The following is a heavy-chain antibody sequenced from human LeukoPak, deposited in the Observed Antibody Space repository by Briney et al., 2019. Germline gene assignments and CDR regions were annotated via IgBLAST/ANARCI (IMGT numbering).Heavy chain of an antibody. CDR2: IYYSGNT. Sequence: PGGSLRLSCTVSGGSISSYYWSWIRQPPGKGLEWIGYIYYSGNTNYNPSLKSRVTISVDTSKNQFSLKLSSVTAADTAVYFCARLLSDYSGSPSRSFDMWGQGTMVTVS. CDR3: ARLLSDYSGSPSRSFDM. D-gene: IGHD4-23*01. V-gene: IGHV4-59*08. J-gene: IGHJ3*02. CDR1: GGSISSYY.